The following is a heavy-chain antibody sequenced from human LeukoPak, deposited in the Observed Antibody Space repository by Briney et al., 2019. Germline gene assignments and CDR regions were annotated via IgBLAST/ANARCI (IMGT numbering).Heavy chain of an antibody. CDR3: ARGLIIRYYGSGSPLDY. D-gene: IGHD3-10*01. V-gene: IGHV4-59*01. Sequence: PSETLSLTCTVSGGSISSYYWSWIRQPPGKGLEWIGYIYYSGSTNYNPSLKSRVTISVDTSKNQFSLKLSSVTAADTAVYYCARGLIIRYYGSGSPLDYWGQGTLVTVSS. J-gene: IGHJ4*02. CDR1: GGSISSYY. CDR2: IYYSGST.